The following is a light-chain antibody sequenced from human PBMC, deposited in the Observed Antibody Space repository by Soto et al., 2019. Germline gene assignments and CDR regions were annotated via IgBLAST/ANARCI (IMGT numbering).Light chain of an antibody. J-gene: IGLJ2*01. CDR2: DVN. CDR1: SSDIEGYDY. Sequence: QSVLTQPASVSGSPGQSITLSCTGTSSDIEGYDYVSWYQRHPGKAPKLIIYDVNNRPSGVSNRFSGSKSGNTASLTISGLQAEDEADYYCTSYASGSSHVVFGGGTKLTVL. CDR3: TSYASGSSHVV. V-gene: IGLV2-14*01.